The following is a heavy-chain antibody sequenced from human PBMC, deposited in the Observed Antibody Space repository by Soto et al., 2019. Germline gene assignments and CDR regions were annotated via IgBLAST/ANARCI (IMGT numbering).Heavy chain of an antibody. CDR3: AREYCSSTSCYSRFDY. J-gene: IGHJ4*02. CDR2: INPNSGGT. V-gene: IGHV1-2*02. CDR1: GYTFTDHY. D-gene: IGHD2-2*01. Sequence: ASVKVSCKSSGYTFTDHYIHWVRQAPGQGLEWMGWINPNSGGTNYAQRFQGRVTMTRDTSISTAYMELSRLRSDDTAVYYCAREYCSSTSCYSRFDYWGQGTLVTVSS.